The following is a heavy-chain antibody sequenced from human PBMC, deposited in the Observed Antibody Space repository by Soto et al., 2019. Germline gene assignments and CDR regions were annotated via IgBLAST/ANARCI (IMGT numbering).Heavy chain of an antibody. CDR1: GGTFSSYA. Sequence: QVQLVQSGAEVKKPGSSVKVSCKASGGTFSSYAISWVRQAPGQGLEWLGGIIPIFGTANYAQKFQGRVTITADESTSTAYMELSSLRSEDTAVYYCARSYYDSSGYWRYYGMDVWGQGTTVTVSS. CDR3: ARSYYDSSGYWRYYGMDV. CDR2: IIPIFGTA. J-gene: IGHJ6*02. D-gene: IGHD3-22*01. V-gene: IGHV1-69*01.